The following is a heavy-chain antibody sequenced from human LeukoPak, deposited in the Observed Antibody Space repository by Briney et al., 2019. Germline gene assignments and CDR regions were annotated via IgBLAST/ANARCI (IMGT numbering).Heavy chain of an antibody. CDR2: ISSTSSYI. V-gene: IGHV3-21*01. D-gene: IGHD4-23*01. J-gene: IGHJ4*02. CDR1: GFTFSSYS. CDR3: ARVPKDFGGYFDS. Sequence: GGSLRLSCAASGFTFSSYSMNWVRQAPGKGLEWVSSISSTSSYIYYADSVKGRFTISRDNAKNSLYLQMNSLRAEDTAVYYCARVPKDFGGYFDSGGQGTLVTVSS.